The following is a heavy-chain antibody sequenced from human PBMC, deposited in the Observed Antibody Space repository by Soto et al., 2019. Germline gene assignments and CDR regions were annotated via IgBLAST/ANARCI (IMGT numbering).Heavy chain of an antibody. CDR1: GYTFTSYG. CDR3: AKNGHPPYYYYGMDV. J-gene: IGHJ6*02. V-gene: IGHV1-18*01. CDR2: ISAYNGNT. Sequence: ASVKVSCKASGYTFTSYGISWVRQAPGQGLEWMGWISAYNGNTNYAQKLQGRVTMTTDTSTSTAYMELRSLTSDDTAVYYCAKNGHPPYYYYGMDVWGQGTTVTVSS. D-gene: IGHD2-8*01.